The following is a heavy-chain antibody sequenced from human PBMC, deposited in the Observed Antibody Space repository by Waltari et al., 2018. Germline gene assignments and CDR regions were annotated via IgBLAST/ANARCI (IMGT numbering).Heavy chain of an antibody. D-gene: IGHD3-3*01. Sequence: QVQLVQSGAEVKKPGASVKVSCKASGYTFTGYYMHWVRQAPGQGLEWMGWINPNSGGTNYAQKFQGRVTMTRDTSISTAYMELSRLRSDDTAVYYCARDLGNSWNPRGWFDPWGQGTLVTVSS. CDR2: INPNSGGT. J-gene: IGHJ5*02. CDR1: GYTFTGYY. CDR3: ARDLGNSWNPRGWFDP. V-gene: IGHV1-2*02.